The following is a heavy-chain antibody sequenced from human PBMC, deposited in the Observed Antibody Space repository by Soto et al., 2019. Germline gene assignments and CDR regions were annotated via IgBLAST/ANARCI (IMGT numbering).Heavy chain of an antibody. Sequence: QVQLQESGPGLVKPSETLSLTCTVSGDSISTYYLSWIRQPPGKGLEWIGYIYYSGGTNYNPSLKSRLTLSVDTSKHQFSLKLSSVTAADPAVYYCARFRWASPSGMDVWGHGTTVTVFS. V-gene: IGHV4-59*01. CDR1: GDSISTYY. J-gene: IGHJ6*02. CDR2: IYYSGGT. CDR3: ARFRWASPSGMDV. D-gene: IGHD1-26*01.